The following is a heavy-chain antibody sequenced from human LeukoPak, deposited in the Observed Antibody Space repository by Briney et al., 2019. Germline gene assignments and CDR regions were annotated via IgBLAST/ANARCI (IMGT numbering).Heavy chain of an antibody. D-gene: IGHD3-22*01. CDR2: IYSGGST. CDR3: ARVNYYGTAEYFQH. Sequence: PGGSLRLSCAASGFTVSSNYMSWVRQAPGKGLEWVSVIYSGGSTYYADSVKGRFTISRDNSKNTLYLQMNSLRAEDTAVYYCARVNYYGTAEYFQHWGQGTLVTVSS. J-gene: IGHJ1*01. CDR1: GFTVSSNY. V-gene: IGHV3-53*01.